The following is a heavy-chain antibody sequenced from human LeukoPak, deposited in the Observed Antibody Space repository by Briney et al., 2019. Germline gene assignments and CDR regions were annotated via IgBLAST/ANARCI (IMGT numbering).Heavy chain of an antibody. CDR2: ISGSGGST. CDR3: ARDPEAYGSGSNLFDY. D-gene: IGHD3-10*01. Sequence: SGGSLRLSCAASGLTFSNYAMNWVRQAPGKGLEWVSNISGSGGSTYYADSVKGRFTISRDNAKNSLYLQMNSLRAEDTAVYYCARDPEAYGSGSNLFDYWGQGTLVTVSS. J-gene: IGHJ4*02. V-gene: IGHV3-23*01. CDR1: GLTFSNYA.